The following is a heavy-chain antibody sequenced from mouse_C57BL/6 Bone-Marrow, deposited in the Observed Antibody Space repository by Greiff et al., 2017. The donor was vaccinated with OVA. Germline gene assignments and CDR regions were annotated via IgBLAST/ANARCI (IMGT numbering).Heavy chain of an antibody. CDR1: GYTFTSYG. Sequence: QVQLKESGAELARPGASVKLSCKASGYTFTSYGISWVKQRTGPGLEWIGEIYPRSGNTYYNEKFKGKATLTADKSSSTAYMELRSLTSEDSAVYFCARFGDGYFWGQGTLVTVSA. CDR2: IYPRSGNT. V-gene: IGHV1-81*01. CDR3: ARFGDGYF. D-gene: IGHD2-3*01. J-gene: IGHJ3*01.